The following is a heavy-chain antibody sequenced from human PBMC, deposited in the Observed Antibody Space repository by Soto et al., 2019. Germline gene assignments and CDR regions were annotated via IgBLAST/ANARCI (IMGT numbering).Heavy chain of an antibody. D-gene: IGHD2-21*02. Sequence: SVKVSCKASGGTFISYAISWVRQAPGQGLEWMGGIIPIFGTANYAQKFQGRVTITADESTSTAYMELSSLRSEDTAVYYCARGLVTVVTLGYYYGMDVWGQGTTVTVSS. CDR2: IIPIFGTA. CDR3: ARGLVTVVTLGYYYGMDV. J-gene: IGHJ6*02. CDR1: GGTFISYA. V-gene: IGHV1-69*13.